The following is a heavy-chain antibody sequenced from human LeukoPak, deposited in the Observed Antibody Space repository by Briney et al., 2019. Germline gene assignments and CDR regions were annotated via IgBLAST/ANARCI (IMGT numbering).Heavy chain of an antibody. Sequence: PGGSLRLSCAASGFTFDDYAMHWVRQAPGKGLEWVSGISWNSGSIGYADSMKGRFTISRDNAKNSLYLQMNSLRAEDTALYYCAEARRDGYNLYYFDYWGQGTLVTVSS. D-gene: IGHD5-24*01. J-gene: IGHJ4*02. CDR3: AEARRDGYNLYYFDY. CDR2: ISWNSGSI. CDR1: GFTFDDYA. V-gene: IGHV3-9*01.